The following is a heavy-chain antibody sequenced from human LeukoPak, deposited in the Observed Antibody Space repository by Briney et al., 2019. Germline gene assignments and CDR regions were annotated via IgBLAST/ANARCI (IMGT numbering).Heavy chain of an antibody. CDR2: IYSGGSGGTI. Sequence: GGSLRLSCAASGFSVMTNYMSWVRQAPGKGLEWVSVIYSGGSGGTIFYADSVKGRFTIARDDSRNTLYLQMNSLWPEDTAVYYCAREGGSGFCSSASCALASWGQGTLVTVSS. CDR1: GFSVMTNY. V-gene: IGHV3-66*02. D-gene: IGHD2-2*01. CDR3: AREGGSGFCSSASCALAS. J-gene: IGHJ4*02.